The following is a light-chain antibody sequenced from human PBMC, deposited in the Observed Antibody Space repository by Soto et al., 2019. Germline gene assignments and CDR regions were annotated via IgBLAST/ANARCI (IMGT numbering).Light chain of an antibody. CDR3: SSYTSSSIDYV. CDR1: SSDDGGYNY. Sequence: QSALTQPASVSGSPGQSITISCTGTSSDDGGYNYVSWYQQHPGKAPKLMIYEVSNRPSGVSNRFSGSKSGNTASLTISGLQAEDEADYYCSSYTSSSIDYVFGTGTKLTV. J-gene: IGLJ1*01. V-gene: IGLV2-14*01. CDR2: EVS.